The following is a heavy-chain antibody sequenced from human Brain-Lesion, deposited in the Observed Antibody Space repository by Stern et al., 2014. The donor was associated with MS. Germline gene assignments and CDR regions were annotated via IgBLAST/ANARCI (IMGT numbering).Heavy chain of an antibody. CDR1: GGSISSGGYY. D-gene: IGHD2-2*01. CDR2: IFSSGRT. Sequence: VQLVQSGPGLVKPSQTLSLSCTVSGGSISSGGYYWSWIRQPAGKGLEWIGRIFSSGRTSSTPSLKIRVTKSIDTSKNQFSLRLTSMTAADTAVYYCARGRVVPGFQYYATDVWGQGTTVIVSS. CDR3: ARGRVVPGFQYYATDV. V-gene: IGHV4-61*02. J-gene: IGHJ6*02.